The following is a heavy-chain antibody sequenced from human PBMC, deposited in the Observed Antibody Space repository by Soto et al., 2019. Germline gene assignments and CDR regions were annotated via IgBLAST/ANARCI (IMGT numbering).Heavy chain of an antibody. CDR3: AREGLRYFDWVPQLYYMDV. V-gene: IGHV3-66*01. J-gene: IGHJ6*03. CDR2: IYSGGST. D-gene: IGHD3-9*01. Sequence: PGGSLRLSCAASGFTVSSNYMSWVRQAPGKGLEWVSVIYSGGSTYYADSVKGRFTISRDNSKNTLYLQMNSLRAEDTAVYYCAREGLRYFDWVPQLYYMDVWGKGTTVTVSS. CDR1: GFTVSSNY.